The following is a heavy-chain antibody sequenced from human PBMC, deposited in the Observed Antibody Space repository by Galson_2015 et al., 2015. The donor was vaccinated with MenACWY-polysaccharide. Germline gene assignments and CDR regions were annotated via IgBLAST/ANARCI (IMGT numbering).Heavy chain of an antibody. Sequence: SLRLSCAASGFTFSSYAMHWVRQAPGKGLEWVAVISYDGSNKYYADSVKGRFTISRDNSKNTLYLQMNSLRAEDTAVYYCARLGGYSYGSWGQGTPATVSS. CDR3: ARLGGYSYGS. CDR1: GFTFSSYA. D-gene: IGHD5-18*01. J-gene: IGHJ4*02. V-gene: IGHV3-30-3*01. CDR2: ISYDGSNK.